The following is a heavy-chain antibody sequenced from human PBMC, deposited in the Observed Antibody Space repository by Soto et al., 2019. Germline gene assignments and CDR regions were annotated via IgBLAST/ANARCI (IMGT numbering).Heavy chain of an antibody. J-gene: IGHJ5*02. V-gene: IGHV4-59*08. CDR2: TYYSGIN. Sequence: QVQLQESGPGLVKPSETLSLTCTVSGGSISSYYSSWIPQPPGKGLEWIGDTYYSGINTYNPSLKSRVTISVDTSKNQFSLKLSSGTAADPAVYYCARLGSSRRGWFDPWGQGTLVTVAS. CDR1: GGSISSYY. CDR3: ARLGSSRRGWFDP. D-gene: IGHD6-13*01.